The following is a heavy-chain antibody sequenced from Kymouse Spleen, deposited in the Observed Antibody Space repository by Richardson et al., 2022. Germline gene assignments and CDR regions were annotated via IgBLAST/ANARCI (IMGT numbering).Heavy chain of an antibody. CDR2: IYYSGST. CDR3: ASLYNWNLYYYYYGMDV. D-gene: IGHD1-20*01,IGHD1-7*01. J-gene: IGHJ6*02. CDR1: GGSISSSSYY. V-gene: IGHV4-39*01. Sequence: QLQLQESGPGLVKPSETLSLTCTVSGGSISSSSYYWGWIRQPPGKGLEWIGSIYYSGSTYYNPSLKSRVTISVDTSKNQFSLKLSSVTAADTAVYYCASLYNWNLYYYYYGMDVWGQGTTVTVSS.